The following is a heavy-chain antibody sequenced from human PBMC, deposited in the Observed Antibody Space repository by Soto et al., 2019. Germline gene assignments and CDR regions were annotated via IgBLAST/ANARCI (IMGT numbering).Heavy chain of an antibody. J-gene: IGHJ5*02. D-gene: IGHD3-10*01. CDR3: ARGVVTMVRGVINNWFDP. CDR1: GYTFTSYY. CDR2: INPSGGST. V-gene: IGHV1-46*03. Sequence: QVQLVQSGAEVKKPGASVKVSCKASGYTFTSYYMHWVRQAPGQGLEWMGIINPSGGSTSYAQKFQGRVTMTRDTSTCTVYMELSSLRSEDTAVYYCARGVVTMVRGVINNWFDPWGQGTLVTVSS.